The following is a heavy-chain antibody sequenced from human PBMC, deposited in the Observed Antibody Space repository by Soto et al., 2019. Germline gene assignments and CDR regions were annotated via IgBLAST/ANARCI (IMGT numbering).Heavy chain of an antibody. CDR1: GGTLSSYA. CDR2: IIPIFGTA. J-gene: IGHJ5*02. D-gene: IGHD6-13*01. CDR3: ARDRGIAAAGLGWFDP. Sequence: QVQLVQSGAEVKKPGSSVKVSCKASGGTLSSYAISWVRQAPGQGLEWMGGIIPIFGTANYAQKFQGRVTITADESTSTAYMELSSLRSEDTAVYYCARDRGIAAAGLGWFDPWGQGTLVTVSS. V-gene: IGHV1-69*01.